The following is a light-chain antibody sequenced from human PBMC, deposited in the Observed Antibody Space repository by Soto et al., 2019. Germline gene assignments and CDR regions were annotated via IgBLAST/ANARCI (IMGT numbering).Light chain of an antibody. Sequence: DIVLTQSPSTLSLSAVELATLSCRALQSVSSYLAWYQQKPGQAPRLLIYDASNRATGIPARFSGSGSGTDFTLTISSLEPEDFAVYYCQQRSNWPPSITFGQGTRLEIK. CDR2: DAS. CDR3: QQRSNWPPSIT. J-gene: IGKJ5*01. V-gene: IGKV3-11*01. CDR1: QSVSSY.